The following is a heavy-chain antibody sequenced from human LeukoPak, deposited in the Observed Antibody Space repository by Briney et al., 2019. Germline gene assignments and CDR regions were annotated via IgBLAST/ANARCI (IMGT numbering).Heavy chain of an antibody. J-gene: IGHJ4*02. Sequence: GGSRRLSCAGSGFTFSSSWMHWVRQAPGKGLVWVSRINPDGSTTNYADSVKGRFTISRDNANNMLYLLMNSLRVDDTAVYYCVRALLGTSDYWGQRTLVTVSS. D-gene: IGHD7-27*01. CDR2: INPDGSTT. V-gene: IGHV3-74*01. CDR3: VRALLGTSDY. CDR1: GFTFSSSW.